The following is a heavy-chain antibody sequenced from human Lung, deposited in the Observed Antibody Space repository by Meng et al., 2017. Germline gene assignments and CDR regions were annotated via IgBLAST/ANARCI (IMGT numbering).Heavy chain of an antibody. CDR1: GSTFTTYT. Sequence: QVQRVQSGAEVNKPGASAMVSCKASGSTFTTYTIHWVRQAHGRGLEWMGWISNNTGNPTYVQGFTGRFVFSLETSVSTEYLQISSLEAADTAVYYCARGGDFDPWGQGTLVTVSS. D-gene: IGHD2/OR15-2a*01. CDR2: ISNNTGNP. V-gene: IGHV7-4-1*02. CDR3: ARGGDFDP. J-gene: IGHJ5*02.